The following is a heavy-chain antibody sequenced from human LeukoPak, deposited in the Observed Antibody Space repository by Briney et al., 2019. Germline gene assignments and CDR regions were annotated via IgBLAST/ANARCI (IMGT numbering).Heavy chain of an antibody. D-gene: IGHD2-2*01. CDR3: ARIVPAAYFDY. J-gene: IGHJ4*02. V-gene: IGHV4-34*01. Sequence: SETLSLTCAVYGGSFSGYYWSWIRQPPGKGLEWIGEINHSGSTNYNPSLKSRVTISVDTSKNQFSLKLSSVTAADTAVYYCARIVPAAYFDYGGQGTLVTVSS. CDR1: GGSFSGYY. CDR2: INHSGST.